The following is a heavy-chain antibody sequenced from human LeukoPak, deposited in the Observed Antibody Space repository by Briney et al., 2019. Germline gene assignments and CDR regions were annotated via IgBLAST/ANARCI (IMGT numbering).Heavy chain of an antibody. Sequence: PGGSLRLSCAASGFTFDDYGMSWVRQAPGKGLEWVSGINWNGGSTGYADSVKGRFTISRDNAKNSLYLQMNSLRAEDTALYHCARVVEESPRIYYYYYMDVWGKGTTVTVSS. CDR2: INWNGGST. J-gene: IGHJ6*03. CDR3: ARVVEESPRIYYYYYMDV. V-gene: IGHV3-20*01. CDR1: GFTFDDYG. D-gene: IGHD2-15*01.